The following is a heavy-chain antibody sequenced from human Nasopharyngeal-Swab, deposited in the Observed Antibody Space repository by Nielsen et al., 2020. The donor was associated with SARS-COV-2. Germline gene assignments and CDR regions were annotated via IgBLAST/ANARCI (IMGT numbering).Heavy chain of an antibody. J-gene: IGHJ6*02. Sequence: WIRQPPGKGLEWVSSISSSSSYIYYADSVKGRFTISRDNAENSLYLQMNSLRAEDTAVYYCARDGWYDILTGYLALYYYYYGMDVWGQGTTVTVSS. V-gene: IGHV3-21*01. D-gene: IGHD3-9*01. CDR2: ISSSSSYI. CDR3: ARDGWYDILTGYLALYYYYYGMDV.